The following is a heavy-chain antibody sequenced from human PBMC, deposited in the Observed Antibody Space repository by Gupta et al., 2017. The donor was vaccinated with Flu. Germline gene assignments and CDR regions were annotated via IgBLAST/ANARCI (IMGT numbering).Heavy chain of an antibody. CDR3: VKDRGYTWDAIDF. J-gene: IGHJ3*01. Sequence: VRQAPGKGLEWVSGISCNIDTIGYADSVKGRFTLSRDTAKNSLYLQINRLRPEDTALYYGVKDRGYTWDAIDFWGQGTMVTVSS. CDR2: ISCNIDTI. V-gene: IGHV3-9*01. D-gene: IGHD6-13*01.